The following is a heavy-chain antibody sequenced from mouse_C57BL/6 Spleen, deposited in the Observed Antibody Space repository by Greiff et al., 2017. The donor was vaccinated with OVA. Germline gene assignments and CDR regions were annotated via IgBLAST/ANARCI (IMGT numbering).Heavy chain of an antibody. CDR3: ARKGGEGDAGAWVGY. V-gene: IGHV2-9-1*01. CDR2: IWPGGGT. Sequence: VQLQQSGPGLVAPSQSLSITCTVSGFSLTSYAISWVRQPPGKGLEWLGVIWPGGGTNYNSALKSSLSISKDNSKSQVFLKMNSLQTDDTARYYCARKGGEGDAGAWVGYWGQGTLVSVSA. J-gene: IGHJ3*01. CDR1: GFSLTSYA. D-gene: IGHD2-13*01.